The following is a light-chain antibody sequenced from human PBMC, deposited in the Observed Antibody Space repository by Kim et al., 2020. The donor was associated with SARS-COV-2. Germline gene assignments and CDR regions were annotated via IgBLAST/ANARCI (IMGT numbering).Light chain of an antibody. J-gene: IGKJ2*01. V-gene: IGKV3-15*01. CDR1: QSVSSN. CDR3: QQYNNWPGYT. Sequence: EIVMTQSPAPLSVSPGERATLSCRASQSVSSNLAWYQQKPGQAPRLLIYGASTRATGIPARFSGSGSGTEFTLTISSLQSEDFAVYYCQQYNNWPGYTFGQGTKLEI. CDR2: GAS.